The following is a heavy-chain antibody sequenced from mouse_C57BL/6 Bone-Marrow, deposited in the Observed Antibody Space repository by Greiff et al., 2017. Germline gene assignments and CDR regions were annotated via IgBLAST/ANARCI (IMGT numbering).Heavy chain of an antibody. Sequence: EVQRVESGGGLVQPGGSMKLSCVASGFTFSNYWMNWVRQSPEKGLEWVAQIRLKSDNYATHYAESVKGRFTISRDDSKSSVYLQMSNLRAEDTGIYYCTAVYYDYPYYYAMDYWGQGTSVTVSS. V-gene: IGHV6-3*01. J-gene: IGHJ4*01. D-gene: IGHD2-4*01. CDR2: IRLKSDNYAT. CDR1: GFTFSNYW. CDR3: TAVYYDYPYYYAMDY.